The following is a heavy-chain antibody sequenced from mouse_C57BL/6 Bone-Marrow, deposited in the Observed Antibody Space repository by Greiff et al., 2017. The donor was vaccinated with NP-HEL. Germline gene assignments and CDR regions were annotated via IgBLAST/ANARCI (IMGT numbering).Heavy chain of an antibody. J-gene: IGHJ1*03. Sequence: EVHLVESGGGLVKPGGSLKLSCAASGFTFSDYGMHWVRQAPEQGLEWVAYISSGSSTIYYADTVKGRFTITRDNAKNTLFLQMTSLGSEDAAMYYCATQWEYFGVWGTGTTVTVST. V-gene: IGHV5-17*01. CDR1: GFTFSDYG. CDR2: ISSGSSTI. D-gene: IGHD4-1*01. CDR3: ATQWEYFGV.